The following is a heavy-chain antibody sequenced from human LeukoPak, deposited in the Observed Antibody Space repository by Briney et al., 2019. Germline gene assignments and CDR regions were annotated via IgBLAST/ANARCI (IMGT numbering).Heavy chain of an antibody. J-gene: IGHJ6*04. Sequence: PGGSLRLSCAASGFTFSSYGMHWVRQAPGKGLEWVAVISYDGSNKYYADSVKGRFTISRDNAKNSLYLQMNSLRAEDTAVYYCAELGITMIGGVCGKGTTVTISS. CDR3: AELGITMIGGV. CDR1: GFTFSSYG. V-gene: IGHV3-30*18. D-gene: IGHD3-10*02. CDR2: ISYDGSNK.